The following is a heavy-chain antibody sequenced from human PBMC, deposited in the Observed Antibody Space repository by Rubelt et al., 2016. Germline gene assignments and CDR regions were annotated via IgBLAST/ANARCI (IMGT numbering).Heavy chain of an antibody. D-gene: IGHD1-26*01. CDR1: GFTFNSFA. Sequence: QVQLVESGGGVVQPGRSLRLSCAASGFTFNSFAMHWVRQAPGKGLEWVTVISYDGNNKYYADSVKGRFTISRDNSKNTLYLQMNSLRAEETAVYYCARDLSDSGRYHHVDYWGQGTLVTASS. CDR2: ISYDGNNK. V-gene: IGHV3-30-3*01. CDR3: ARDLSDSGRYHHVDY. J-gene: IGHJ4*02.